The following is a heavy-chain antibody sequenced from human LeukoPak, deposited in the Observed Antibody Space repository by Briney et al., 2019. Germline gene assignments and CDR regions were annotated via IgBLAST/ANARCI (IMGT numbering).Heavy chain of an antibody. Sequence: GGSLRLSCTASGFTFGDYAMSWARQAPGKGLEWVGFIRSKAYGGTTEYAASVKGRFTISRDDSKSIAYLQMNSLKTEDTAVYYCTRGSLARAYYYDSSGPDAFDIWGQGTMVTVSS. CDR3: TRGSLARAYYYDSSGPDAFDI. CDR1: GFTFGDYA. V-gene: IGHV3-49*04. J-gene: IGHJ3*02. D-gene: IGHD3-22*01. CDR2: IRSKAYGGTT.